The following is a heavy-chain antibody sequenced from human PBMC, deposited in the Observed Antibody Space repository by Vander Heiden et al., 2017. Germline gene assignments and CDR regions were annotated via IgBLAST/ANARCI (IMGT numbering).Heavy chain of an antibody. CDR2: IGTAGDT. Sequence: EVQLVESGGGLVQPGGSLRLSCAASGFTFSSYDMPWVRQATGKGLEWVSAIGTAGDTYYPGSVKGRVTISRENAKNSLYLQMNSLRAGETAVYYCARGGRYCSGGSCYFPDYWGQGTLVTVSS. CDR3: ARGGRYCSGGSCYFPDY. V-gene: IGHV3-13*01. D-gene: IGHD2-15*01. CDR1: GFTFSSYD. J-gene: IGHJ4*02.